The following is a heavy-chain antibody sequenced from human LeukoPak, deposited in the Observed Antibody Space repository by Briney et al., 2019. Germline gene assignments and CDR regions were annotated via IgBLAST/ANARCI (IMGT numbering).Heavy chain of an antibody. J-gene: IGHJ4*02. V-gene: IGHV3-11*06. CDR1: GFTFSDYY. CDR2: ISSSSSYT. Sequence: PGGSLRLSCAASGFTFSDYYMSWIRQAPGKGLEWVSYISSSSSYTNYADSVKGRFTISRDNAKNSLYLQMNSLRAEDTAVYYCARVRTAAGSESFDYWGQGTLVTVSS. D-gene: IGHD6-13*01. CDR3: ARVRTAAGSESFDY.